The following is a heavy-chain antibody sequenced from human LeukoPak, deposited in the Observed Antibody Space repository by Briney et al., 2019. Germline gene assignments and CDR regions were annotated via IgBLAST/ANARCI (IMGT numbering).Heavy chain of an antibody. D-gene: IGHD1-26*01. CDR1: GYTFTSYG. V-gene: IGHV1-18*01. CDR2: ISAYNGNT. Sequence: ASVKVSCKASGYTFTSYGISWVRQAPGQGLEWMGWISAYNGNTNYAQKLQGRVTTTTDPSTSTAYLELRSLRSDDTAVYYCARDGGRIRATDAFDIWGQGTMVTVSS. J-gene: IGHJ3*02. CDR3: ARDGGRIRATDAFDI.